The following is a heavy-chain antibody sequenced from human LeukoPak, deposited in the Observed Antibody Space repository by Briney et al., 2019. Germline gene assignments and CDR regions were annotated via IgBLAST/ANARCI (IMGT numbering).Heavy chain of an antibody. CDR2: ISGSDGYT. V-gene: IGHV3-23*01. CDR1: GFTVSSNY. CDR3: ANFRVVGASDY. Sequence: GGSLRLSCAASGFTVSSNYMSWVRQAPGKGLEWVSGISGSDGYTYYADSVKGRFTISRDNSKNTLSLQMNSLRAEDTAVYYCANFRVVGASDYWGQGTLVTVSS. D-gene: IGHD1-26*01. J-gene: IGHJ4*02.